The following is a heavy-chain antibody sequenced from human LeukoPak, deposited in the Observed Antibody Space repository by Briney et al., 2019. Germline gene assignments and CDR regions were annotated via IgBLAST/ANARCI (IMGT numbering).Heavy chain of an antibody. V-gene: IGHV4-59*06. Sequence: SETLSLTCTVSGGSISSYSWSWIRQHPGKGLEWIGYIYYSGSTYYNPSLKSRVTISVDTSKNQFSLKLSSVTAADTAVYYCARSPQYGSGRAFKIRGVLPFDYWGQGTLVTVSS. CDR2: IYYSGST. CDR1: GGSISSYS. CDR3: ARSPQYGSGRAFKIRGVLPFDY. D-gene: IGHD3-10*01. J-gene: IGHJ4*02.